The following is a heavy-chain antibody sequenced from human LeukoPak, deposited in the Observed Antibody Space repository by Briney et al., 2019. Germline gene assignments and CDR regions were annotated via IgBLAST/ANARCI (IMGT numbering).Heavy chain of an antibody. J-gene: IGHJ4*02. V-gene: IGHV3-48*03. Sequence: GGSLRLSCAASGVTFSSYEMNWVRQALGKGLEWVSYISSSGSTIYYADSVKGRFTISRDDAKNSLYLQMNSLRAEDTAVYYCARGLPDSGSSMGYWGQGTLVTVSS. CDR2: ISSSGSTI. CDR1: GVTFSSYE. CDR3: ARGLPDSGSSMGY. D-gene: IGHD1-26*01.